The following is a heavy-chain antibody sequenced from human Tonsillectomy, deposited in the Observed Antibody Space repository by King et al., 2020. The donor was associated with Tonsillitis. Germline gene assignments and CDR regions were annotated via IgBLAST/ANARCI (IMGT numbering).Heavy chain of an antibody. V-gene: IGHV3-66*01. CDR2: IYSGGNT. Sequence: DVQLVESGGGLAQPGGSLRLSCAASGFTVSTFYMIWVRQAPGKGLEWVSVIYSGGNTYYTDSVKGRFTISRDNSKNTLYLQMNSLRAEDTALYYCVRGTGFLTGSYAYYFDFWGQGTLVTVSS. D-gene: IGHD3-9*01. CDR1: GFTVSTFY. CDR3: VRGTGFLTGSYAYYFDF. J-gene: IGHJ4*02.